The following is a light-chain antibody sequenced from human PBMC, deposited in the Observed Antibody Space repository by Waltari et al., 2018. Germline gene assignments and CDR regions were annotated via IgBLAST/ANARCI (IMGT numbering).Light chain of an antibody. CDR1: SSNLGAGYD. Sequence: QSVLTQPPSVSGAPGQRVTISCTGSSSNLGAGYDVHWYQHFPGAGPKLIIYSDTHRPSGVPDRFSGSKSGTSASLAGTGLQADDEADYYGQSYDRSLSGSVFGGGTKLTVL. V-gene: IGLV1-40*01. CDR3: QSYDRSLSGSV. J-gene: IGLJ3*02. CDR2: SDT.